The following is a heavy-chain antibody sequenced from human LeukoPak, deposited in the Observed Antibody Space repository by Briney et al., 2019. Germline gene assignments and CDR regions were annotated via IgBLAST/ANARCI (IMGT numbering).Heavy chain of an antibody. Sequence: PGGSLRLSCAASGFTFSSYAMSWVRQAPGKGLEWVANIKGDESAKYYVDSVKGRFTISRDNAYNSLYLQMNSLRAEDTAVYYCARDRIAAAGTDYDYWGQGALVTVSS. CDR3: ARDRIAAAGTDYDY. CDR1: GFTFSSYA. CDR2: IKGDESAK. J-gene: IGHJ4*02. V-gene: IGHV3-7*01. D-gene: IGHD6-13*01.